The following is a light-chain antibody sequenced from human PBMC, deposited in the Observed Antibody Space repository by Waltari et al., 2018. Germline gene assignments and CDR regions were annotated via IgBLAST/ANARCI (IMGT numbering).Light chain of an antibody. Sequence: DVVMTQSPLSLSVTPGEAASISCRSSQSPLHSNGYPYLDCVLQKPGQSPQVLIYMGSYRASGVPDRFSGSGSGTDFTLKISRVEAEDVGIYYCMQTLQMPWTFGQGTKVEI. J-gene: IGKJ1*01. CDR1: QSPLHSNGYPY. CDR2: MGS. CDR3: MQTLQMPWT. V-gene: IGKV2-28*01.